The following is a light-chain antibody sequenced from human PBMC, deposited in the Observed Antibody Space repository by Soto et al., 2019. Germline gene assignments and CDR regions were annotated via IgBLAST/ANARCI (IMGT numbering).Light chain of an antibody. CDR3: QQYYNWPRT. J-gene: IGKJ1*01. CDR1: QSLGSD. CDR2: GAS. V-gene: IGKV3-15*01. Sequence: EIVMTQSPGTLSLSPGDTATLSCRASQSLGSDLAWYLQKPGQAPRLLIFGASARQTGIPARISGSGAGTEFTLTISSLRSEDVAVDVCQQYYNWPRTFGQGTKVDIK.